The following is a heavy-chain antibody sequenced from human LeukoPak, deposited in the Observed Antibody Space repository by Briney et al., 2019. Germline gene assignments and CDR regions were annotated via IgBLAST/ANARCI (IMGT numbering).Heavy chain of an antibody. V-gene: IGHV3-23*01. J-gene: IGHJ3*02. D-gene: IGHD3-22*01. CDR2: ISGSGGST. CDR1: GFTFSSYA. CDR3: AKLAPNYYDSSGYDAFDI. Sequence: GSLRLSCAASGFTFSSYAMRWVRQAPGKGLEWVSAISGSGGSTYYADSVKGRFTISRDNSKNTLYLQMNSLRAEDTAVYYCAKLAPNYYDSSGYDAFDIWGQGTMVTVSS.